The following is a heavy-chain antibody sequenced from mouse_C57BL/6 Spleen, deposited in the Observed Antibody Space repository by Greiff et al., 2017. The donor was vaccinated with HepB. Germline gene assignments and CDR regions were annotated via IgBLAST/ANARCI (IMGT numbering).Heavy chain of an antibody. V-gene: IGHV1-19*01. Sequence: EVQLQQSGPVLVKPGASVKMSCKASGYTFTDYYMNWVKQSHGKSLEWIGVINPYNGGTSYNQKFKGKATLTVDKSSSTAYMELNSLTSEDSAVYYCARKNADYDVEAWFAYWGQGTLVTVSA. CDR1: GYTFTDYY. D-gene: IGHD2-4*01. CDR2: INPYNGGT. CDR3: ARKNADYDVEAWFAY. J-gene: IGHJ3*01.